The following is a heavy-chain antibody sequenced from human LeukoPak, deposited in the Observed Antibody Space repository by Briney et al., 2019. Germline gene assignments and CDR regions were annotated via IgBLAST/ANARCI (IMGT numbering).Heavy chain of an antibody. V-gene: IGHV3-33*01. CDR1: GFTFSSYG. CDR3: ASLNSYTYGV. CDR2: IWYDGSNK. J-gene: IGHJ4*02. D-gene: IGHD5-18*01. Sequence: PGGSLRLSCAASGFTFSSYGMHWVRQAPGKGLEWVAVIWYDGSNKYYADSVKGRFTISRDNSKNSLYLQMNSLRAEDTAVYYCASLNSYTYGVWGRGTLVTVSS.